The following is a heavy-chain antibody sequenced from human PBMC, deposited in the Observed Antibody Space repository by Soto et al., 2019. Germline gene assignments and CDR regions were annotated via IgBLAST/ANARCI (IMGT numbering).Heavy chain of an antibody. J-gene: IGHJ5*02. CDR1: GFTFSSYA. D-gene: IGHD4-17*01. CDR3: ARADMTTVTQTVDP. Sequence: QVQLVESGGGVVQPGRSLRLSCAASGFTFSSYAMHWVRQAPGKGLEWVAVISYDGSNKYYADSVKGRFTISRDNSKNTLYLQMNSLRAEDTAVYYCARADMTTVTQTVDPWGQGTLVTVSS. CDR2: ISYDGSNK. V-gene: IGHV3-30-3*01.